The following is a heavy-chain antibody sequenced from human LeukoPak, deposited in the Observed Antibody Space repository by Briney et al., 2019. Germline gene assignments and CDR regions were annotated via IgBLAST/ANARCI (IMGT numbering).Heavy chain of an antibody. CDR1: GFTFSSYG. J-gene: IGHJ5*02. CDR2: IWYDGSNK. D-gene: IGHD2-8*01. V-gene: IGHV3-33*01. CDR3: ARDYSPVGVAWFDP. Sequence: GRSLRLSCAASGFTFSSYGMHWVRQAPGKGLEWVAVIWYDGSNKYYADSVKGRFTISRDNSKNTLYLQMNSLRAEDTAVYYCARDYSPVGVAWFDPWGQGTLVTVSS.